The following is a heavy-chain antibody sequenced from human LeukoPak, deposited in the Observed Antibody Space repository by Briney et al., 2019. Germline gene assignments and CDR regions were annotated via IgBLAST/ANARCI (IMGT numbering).Heavy chain of an antibody. CDR1: GFTFGDYA. D-gene: IGHD3-3*01. Sequence: PPGGSLRLSCTASGFTFGDYAMSWFRQAPGKGLEWVGFIRSKAYGGTTEYAASVKGRFTISRDDSKSIAYLQMNSLKTEDTAVYYCTRSPVTTIFPLYYYYYYMDVWGKGTTVTVSS. CDR3: TRSPVTTIFPLYYYYYYMDV. J-gene: IGHJ6*03. CDR2: IRSKAYGGTT. V-gene: IGHV3-49*03.